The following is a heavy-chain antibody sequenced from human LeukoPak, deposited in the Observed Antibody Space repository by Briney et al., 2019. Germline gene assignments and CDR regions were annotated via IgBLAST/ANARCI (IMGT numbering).Heavy chain of an antibody. CDR1: GNTLTGYY. CDR2: VYPNSGGT. CDR3: ARAPGFGDYPLDY. J-gene: IGHJ4*02. Sequence: VASVKVSCKASGNTLTGYYMHWVRQAPGQGLEWMGWVYPNSGGTNYAQKFQGRVTMTRDTSISTAYMELRRLTSDDTAVYYCARAPGFGDYPLDYWGQGTLVTVSS. D-gene: IGHD4-17*01. V-gene: IGHV1-2*02.